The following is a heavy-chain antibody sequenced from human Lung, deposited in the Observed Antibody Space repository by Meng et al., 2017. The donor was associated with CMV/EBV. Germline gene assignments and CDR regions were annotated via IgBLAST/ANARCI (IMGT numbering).Heavy chain of an antibody. D-gene: IGHD1-26*01. Sequence: GASXKISCAASGLIFSSYGMHWVRQAPGKGLEWVAFIRYDGTNKFYTDSVKSRFTISRDKSNNTLYLQMNSLRAEDTAVYYCAKDAMSYLGFDYWGQGTLVTVSS. J-gene: IGHJ4*02. CDR1: GLIFSSYG. CDR3: AKDAMSYLGFDY. V-gene: IGHV3-30*02. CDR2: IRYDGTNK.